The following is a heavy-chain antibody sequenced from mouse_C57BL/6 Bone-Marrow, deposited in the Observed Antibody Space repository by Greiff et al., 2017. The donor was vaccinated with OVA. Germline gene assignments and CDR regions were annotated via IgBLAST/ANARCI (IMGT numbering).Heavy chain of an antibody. Sequence: VKLMESGAELVKPGASVKLSCKASGYTFTEYTIHWVKQRSGQGLEWIGWFYPGSGSIKYNEKFKDKATLTADKSSSTVYMELSRLTSEDSAVYFCARHEEKTAQSYWYFDVWGTGTTVTVSS. CDR3: ARHEEKTAQSYWYFDV. V-gene: IGHV1-62-2*01. D-gene: IGHD3-2*02. J-gene: IGHJ1*03. CDR1: GYTFTEYT. CDR2: FYPGSGSI.